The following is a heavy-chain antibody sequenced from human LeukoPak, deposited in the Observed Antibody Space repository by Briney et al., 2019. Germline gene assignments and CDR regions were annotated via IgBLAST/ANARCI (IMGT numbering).Heavy chain of an antibody. Sequence: SVKVSCKASGGTFSSYAITWVRQAPGQRLEWMGRIIPIFDQVNSAQNFQGRVTLTADKSTSTAYMELSSLRSEDTAVYYCARGRSAYYSLDVWGQGTTITVFS. CDR3: ARGRSAYYSLDV. CDR1: GGTFSSYA. V-gene: IGHV1-69*04. CDR2: IIPIFDQV. J-gene: IGHJ6*02.